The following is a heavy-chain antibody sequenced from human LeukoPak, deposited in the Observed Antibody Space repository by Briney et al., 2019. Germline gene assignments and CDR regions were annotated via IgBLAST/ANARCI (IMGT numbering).Heavy chain of an antibody. CDR2: IIPIFGTA. CDR1: GGTFSSYA. CDR3: ARSVVVPAAPYWYFDL. Sequence: GASVKVSCKASGGTFSSYAISWVRQAPGQGLEWMGGIIPIFGTANYAQKFQGRVTITTDESTSTAYMELSSLRSEDTAVYYCARSVVVPAAPYWYFDLWGRGTLVTVSS. V-gene: IGHV1-69*05. D-gene: IGHD2-2*01. J-gene: IGHJ2*01.